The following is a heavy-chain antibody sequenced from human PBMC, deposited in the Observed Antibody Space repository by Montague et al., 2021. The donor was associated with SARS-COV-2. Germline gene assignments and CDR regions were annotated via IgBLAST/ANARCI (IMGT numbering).Heavy chain of an antibody. CDR1: GGSISSSNW. J-gene: IGHJ6*02. CDR2: IYHSGST. V-gene: IGHV4-4*02. Sequence: SETLSLTCAVSGGSISSSNWWSWVRQPPGKGLEWIGEIYHSGSTNYNPSLKSRVTISVDKSKNQFSLKLSSVTAADTAVYYCARRPLGYYYYGMDFWGQGTTVTVSS. CDR3: ARRPLGYYYYGMDF.